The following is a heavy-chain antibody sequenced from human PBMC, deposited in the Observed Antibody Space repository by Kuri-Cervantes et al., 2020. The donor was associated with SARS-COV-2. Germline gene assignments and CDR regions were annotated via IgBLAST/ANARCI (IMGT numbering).Heavy chain of an antibody. CDR1: GFTFSSYA. V-gene: IGHV3-23*01. J-gene: IGHJ6*02. CDR2: ISGSGGST. CDR3: AKCGELLTSSYYYYGMDV. Sequence: GESLKISCAASGFTFSSYAMSWVRQAPGKGLEWVSAISGSGGSTYYADSVKGWFTISRDNSKNTLYLQMNSLRAEDTAVYYCAKCGELLTSSYYYYGMDVWGQGTTVTVSS. D-gene: IGHD1-26*01.